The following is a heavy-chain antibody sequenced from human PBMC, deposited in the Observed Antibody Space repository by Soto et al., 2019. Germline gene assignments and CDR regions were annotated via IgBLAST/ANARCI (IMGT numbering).Heavy chain of an antibody. Sequence: SETLSLTCTVSGGSISSYYWSWIRRPPGKGLEWIGYIYYSGSTNYNPSLKSRVTISVDTSKNQFSLKLSSVTAADTAVYYCASLWFGESTYNWFDPWGQGTLVTVSS. V-gene: IGHV4-59*01. CDR3: ASLWFGESTYNWFDP. J-gene: IGHJ5*02. D-gene: IGHD3-10*01. CDR2: IYYSGST. CDR1: GGSISSYY.